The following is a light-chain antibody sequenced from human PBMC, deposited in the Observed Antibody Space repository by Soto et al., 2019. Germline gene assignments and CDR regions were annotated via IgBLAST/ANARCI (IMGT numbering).Light chain of an antibody. J-gene: IGKJ2*01. CDR1: QSVSSSY. Sequence: EIVLTQSPGTLSLSPGERATLSCRASQSVSSSYFAWYQQKPGQAPRLLIYGASSRATGIPDRFSGSGSGTDFTLTISRLEPEDFAVYYCQQNGSSPPTFGQGTQLEIK. CDR3: QQNGSSPPT. V-gene: IGKV3-20*01. CDR2: GAS.